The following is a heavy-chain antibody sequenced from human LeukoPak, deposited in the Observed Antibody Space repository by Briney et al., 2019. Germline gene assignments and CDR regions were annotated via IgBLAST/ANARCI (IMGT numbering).Heavy chain of an antibody. CDR2: IYYGGST. CDR3: ARLLAGCPGGRCRAHFDY. D-gene: IGHD2-15*01. V-gene: IGHV4-59*01. CDR1: GDSINSNY. J-gene: IGHJ4*02. Sequence: PSETLSLTCSVSGDSINSNYWSWMRQPPGKGLEGIGYIYYGGSTNYNPSLKSRVSMSVDTSKNQFSLNLSSVTAADTAVYHCARLLAGCPGGRCRAHFDYWGQGTLVTVSS.